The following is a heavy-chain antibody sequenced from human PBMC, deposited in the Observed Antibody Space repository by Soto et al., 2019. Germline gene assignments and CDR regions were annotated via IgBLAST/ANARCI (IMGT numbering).Heavy chain of an antibody. D-gene: IGHD1-26*01. Sequence: GGSLRLSCAASGFTFSSYGMHWVRQAPGKGLEWVAVISYDGSNKYYADSVKGRFTISRDNSKNTLCLQMNSLRAEDTAVYYCAKDSSGSYYYYYGMDVWGQGTTVTVSS. J-gene: IGHJ6*02. CDR3: AKDSSGSYYYYYGMDV. CDR1: GFTFSSYG. CDR2: ISYDGSNK. V-gene: IGHV3-30*18.